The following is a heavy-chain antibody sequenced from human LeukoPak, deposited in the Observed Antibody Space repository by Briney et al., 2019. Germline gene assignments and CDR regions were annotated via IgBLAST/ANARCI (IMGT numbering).Heavy chain of an antibody. J-gene: IGHJ5*02. CDR1: GGSISGHY. V-gene: IGHV4-59*11. D-gene: IGHD1-7*01. CDR3: ARGWSGTGAGWFDP. Sequence: SSETLSLTRTVFGGSISGHYWSWIRQPPGKVLEWIGYISHSGGTNYNPSLKSRLIISSDTSKSQLSLKLTSLTTADTAVYYCARGWSGTGAGWFDPWGQGTLVTVSS. CDR2: ISHSGGT.